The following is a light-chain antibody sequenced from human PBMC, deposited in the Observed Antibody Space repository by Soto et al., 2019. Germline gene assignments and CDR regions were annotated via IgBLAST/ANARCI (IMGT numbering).Light chain of an antibody. CDR2: DNN. CDR3: QSYDSSLSGPV. V-gene: IGLV1-51*01. J-gene: IGLJ7*01. Sequence: QAVVTQPPSVSAAPGQKVTISCSGSSSNIGNNYVSWYQQLPGTAPKLLIYDNNKRPSGIPDRFSGSKSGTSGTLDITGLQTGDEADYYCQSYDSSLSGPVFGGGTQLTVL. CDR1: SSNIGNNY.